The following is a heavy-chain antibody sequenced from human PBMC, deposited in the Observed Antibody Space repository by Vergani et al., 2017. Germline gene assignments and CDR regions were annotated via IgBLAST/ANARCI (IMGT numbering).Heavy chain of an antibody. CDR3: ARATYYYDSSGYVFDY. J-gene: IGHJ4*02. Sequence: QVQLQESGPGLVKPSETLSLTCTVSGGSISSHYWSWIRQPPGKGMEWIGYIYYSGSTNYNPSLKRRVTISVDTSKNQFSLKLSSVTAADTAVYYCARATYYYDSSGYVFDYWGQGTLVTVSS. CDR1: GGSISSHY. D-gene: IGHD3-22*01. CDR2: IYYSGST. V-gene: IGHV4-59*11.